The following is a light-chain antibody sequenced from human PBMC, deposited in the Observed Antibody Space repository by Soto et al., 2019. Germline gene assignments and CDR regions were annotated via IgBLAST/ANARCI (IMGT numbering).Light chain of an antibody. J-gene: IGKJ1*01. CDR2: KAS. CDR1: QIISTW. Sequence: DIQMTHYPSTLSASVGDRVTITCRASQIISTWLAWYHQEPGTAPNLLIHKASSLQSGVSSRFSGSGSGTDFTLPISSLHPDDFATNYCQPDKSYSPTFGQGTKV. V-gene: IGKV1-5*03. CDR3: QPDKSYSPT.